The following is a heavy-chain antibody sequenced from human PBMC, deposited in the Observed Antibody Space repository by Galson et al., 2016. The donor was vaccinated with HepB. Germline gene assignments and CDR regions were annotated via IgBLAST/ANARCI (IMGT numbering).Heavy chain of an antibody. CDR1: GFTFSNAW. CDR3: TTDRGNDWKFGLAVD. J-gene: IGHJ4*02. CDR2: IKSTTDGGTT. V-gene: IGHV3-15*01. D-gene: IGHD1-1*01. Sequence: SLRLSCAASGFTFSNAWMTWVRQAPGKGLEWVGRIKSTTDGGTTDYAAPVEARFTISRDDSRKTLYLRMNSLKTEDTAIYYCTTDRGNDWKFGLAVDWGQGTQVTVSS.